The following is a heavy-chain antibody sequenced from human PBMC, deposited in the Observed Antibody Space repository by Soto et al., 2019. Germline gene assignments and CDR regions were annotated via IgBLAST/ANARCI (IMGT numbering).Heavy chain of an antibody. CDR1: GYTFTSYA. D-gene: IGHD1-1*01. V-gene: IGHV1-3*01. Sequence: ASVKVSCKASGYTFTSYAMHWVRQAPGQRLEWMGWINAGNGNTKYSQKFQGRVTITRDTSASTAYMELSSLRSEDTAVYYCARDSGLHWRVTLPTLMDVWGKGTTVTVSS. CDR3: ARDSGLHWRVTLPTLMDV. J-gene: IGHJ6*03. CDR2: INAGNGNT.